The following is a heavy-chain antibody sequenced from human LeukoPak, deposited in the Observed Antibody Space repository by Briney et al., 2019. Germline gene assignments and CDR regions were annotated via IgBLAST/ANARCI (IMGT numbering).Heavy chain of an antibody. CDR2: IYYSGST. D-gene: IGHD3-10*01. Sequence: SETLSLTCTVSGGSISSSSYYWGWIRQPPGKGLEWIGSIYYSGSTYYNPSLKSRVTISVDTSKNQFSLKLSSVTAADTAVYYCARGPLWFGELSWFDPWGQGTLVTVSS. V-gene: IGHV4-39*01. CDR1: GGSISSSSYY. CDR3: ARGPLWFGELSWFDP. J-gene: IGHJ5*02.